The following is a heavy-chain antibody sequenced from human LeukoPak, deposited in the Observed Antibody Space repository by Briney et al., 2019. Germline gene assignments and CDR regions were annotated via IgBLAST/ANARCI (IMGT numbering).Heavy chain of an antibody. V-gene: IGHV4-39*01. J-gene: IGHJ6*03. CDR2: ISYSGNT. CDR1: GGSISSFY. D-gene: IGHD2-2*01. Sequence: PSETLSLTCTVSGGSISSFYWDRIRQPPGKGLEWIGSISYSGNTYYNPSLKSRVTISVDTSKDQFSLKLSSVTAADTAVYYCARHGCTTTSCRIYYYYYFYMDVWGKGTTVTISS. CDR3: ARHGCTTTSCRIYYYYYFYMDV.